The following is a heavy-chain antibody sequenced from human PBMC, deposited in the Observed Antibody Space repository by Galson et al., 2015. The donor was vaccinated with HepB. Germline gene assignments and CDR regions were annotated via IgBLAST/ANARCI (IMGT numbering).Heavy chain of an antibody. Sequence: QSGAEVEKPGESLRISCKGSGYSFTSYWISWVRQMPGKGLEWMGRIDPSDSYTNYSPSFQGHVTISADKSISTAYLQWSSLKASDTAMYYCARQIRRITIVGVAEGYFDYWGQGTLVTVSS. D-gene: IGHD3-3*01. V-gene: IGHV5-10-1*01. CDR3: ARQIRRITIVGVAEGYFDY. CDR1: GYSFTSYW. J-gene: IGHJ4*02. CDR2: IDPSDSYT.